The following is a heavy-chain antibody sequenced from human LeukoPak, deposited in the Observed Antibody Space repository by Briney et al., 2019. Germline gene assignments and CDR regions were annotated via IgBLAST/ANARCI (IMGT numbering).Heavy chain of an antibody. CDR2: INHSGST. D-gene: IGHD2-2*01. J-gene: IGHJ6*02. CDR1: GGSFSGYY. Sequence: SETLSLTCAVYGGSFSGYYWGWIRQPPGKGLEWIGEINHSGSTNYNPSLKSRVTISVDTSKNQFSLKLSSVTAADTAVYYCAGWGVVVPAAHGMDVWGQGTTVTVSS. V-gene: IGHV4-34*01. CDR3: AGWGVVVPAAHGMDV.